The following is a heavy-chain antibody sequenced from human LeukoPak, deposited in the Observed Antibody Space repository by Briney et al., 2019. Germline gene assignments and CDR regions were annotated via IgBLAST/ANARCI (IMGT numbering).Heavy chain of an antibody. CDR1: GFSFNKYG. V-gene: IGHV3-30*02. Sequence: PGGSLRLSCAASGFSFNKYGMYWVRQAPGKGLEWVAFIRYDGSTKNYADSVKGRFTISRDNSKNTLYLQMNSLRAEDTAVYYCARIRGYSYGYVDYWGQGTLVTVSS. D-gene: IGHD5-18*01. J-gene: IGHJ4*02. CDR2: IRYDGSTK. CDR3: ARIRGYSYGYVDY.